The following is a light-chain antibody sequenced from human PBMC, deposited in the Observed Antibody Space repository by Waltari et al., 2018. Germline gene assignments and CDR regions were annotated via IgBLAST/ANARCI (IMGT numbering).Light chain of an antibody. CDR2: EVS. J-gene: IGLJ2*01. CDR1: TSAVGSPNL. CDR3: CSHAGSSTVV. Sequence: QSALTQPASVSGSPGQSITIPCTGTTSAVGSPNLLPWTHQHPGKAPKPMIYEVSKRPSGVSNRFSGSKSGNTASLTISGLQAEDEADYYCCSHAGSSTVVFGGGTKLTVL. V-gene: IGLV2-23*02.